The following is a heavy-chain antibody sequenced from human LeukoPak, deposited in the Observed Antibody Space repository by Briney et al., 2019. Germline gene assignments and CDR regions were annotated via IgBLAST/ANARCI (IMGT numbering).Heavy chain of an antibody. CDR2: ISGSGGTT. CDR1: GFTFSSYA. CDR3: AKDITYYYGSGTYGAFDI. Sequence: GGSPRPSCAASGFTFSSYAMTWVRQAPGKGLEWVSTISGSGGTTYYADSVKGRFTISRDNSKNTLYLQMNSLRAEDTAVYYCAKDITYYYGSGTYGAFDIWGQGTMVTVSS. V-gene: IGHV3-23*01. D-gene: IGHD3-10*01. J-gene: IGHJ3*02.